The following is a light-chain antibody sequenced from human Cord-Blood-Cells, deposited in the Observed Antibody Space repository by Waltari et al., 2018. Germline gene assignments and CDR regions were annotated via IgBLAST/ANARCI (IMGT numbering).Light chain of an antibody. Sequence: DIQMTQSPSTLSASVGDRVTITCRASQRISSWLAWYQQKPGKAPKLLIYKPSRLESGAPSRFSGSGFGTECTITITSLEPENFATNYGQKYNSFPLPFGGGTRGRSN. J-gene: IGKJ4*01. CDR2: KPS. V-gene: IGKV1-5*03. CDR3: QKYNSFPLP. CDR1: QRISSW.